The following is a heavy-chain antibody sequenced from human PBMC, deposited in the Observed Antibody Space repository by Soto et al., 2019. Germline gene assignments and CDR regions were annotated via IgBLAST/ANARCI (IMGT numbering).Heavy chain of an antibody. CDR1: GFTFSSYA. CDR2: VSGSGGST. J-gene: IGHJ4*02. Sequence: EVPLLESGGGSVQPGGSLRLSCAASGFTFSSYAMSWVRQAPGKGLEWISAVSGSGGSTYYADSVKGRFTISRDNSKDTLYLQMNNLRAEDTAVYYCAKPPDYNWNDYWGQGTLVTVSS. V-gene: IGHV3-23*01. D-gene: IGHD1-20*01. CDR3: AKPPDYNWNDY.